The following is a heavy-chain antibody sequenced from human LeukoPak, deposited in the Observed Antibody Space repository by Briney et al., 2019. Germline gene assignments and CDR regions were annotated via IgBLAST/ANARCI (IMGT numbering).Heavy chain of an antibody. V-gene: IGHV3-23*01. Sequence: GGSLRLSCAASGFSFSSYAMSWVRQAPGKGLEWVSGIISGGSTYYADSAKGRFTISRDNSKNTLYLQMNSLRAEDTAVYYCARDDSSGYGYGMDVWGQGTTVTVSS. CDR2: IISGGST. D-gene: IGHD6-19*01. CDR1: GFSFSSYA. J-gene: IGHJ6*02. CDR3: ARDDSSGYGYGMDV.